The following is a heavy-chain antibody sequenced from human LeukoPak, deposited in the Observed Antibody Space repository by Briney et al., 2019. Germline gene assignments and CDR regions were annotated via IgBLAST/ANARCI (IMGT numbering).Heavy chain of an antibody. J-gene: IGHJ3*02. Sequence: GASVKVSCKASGYSFSSYGISWVRQAPGQGLEWMGWISAYNGNTNYAQKLQGRVTMTTDTSTSTAYMELRSLRSDDTAVYYCARAYCGGDCYRHDAFDIWGQGTMVTVSS. D-gene: IGHD2-21*02. CDR3: ARAYCGGDCYRHDAFDI. V-gene: IGHV1-18*01. CDR2: ISAYNGNT. CDR1: GYSFSSYG.